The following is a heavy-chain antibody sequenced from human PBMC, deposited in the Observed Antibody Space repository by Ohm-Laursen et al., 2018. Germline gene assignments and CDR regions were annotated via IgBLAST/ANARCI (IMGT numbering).Heavy chain of an antibody. CDR2: INHSGST. CDR1: GGSFSGYY. CDR3: ARGGRRDWFDP. J-gene: IGHJ5*02. Sequence: SQTLSLTCAVYGGSFSGYYWSWIRQPPGKGLEWIGEINHSGSTNYNPSLKSRVTISVDTSKNQFSLKLGSVTAADTAVYYCARGGRRDWFDPWGQGTLVTVSS. V-gene: IGHV4-34*01.